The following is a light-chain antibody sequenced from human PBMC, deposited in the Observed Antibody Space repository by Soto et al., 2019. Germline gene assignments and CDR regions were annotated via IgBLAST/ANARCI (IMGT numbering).Light chain of an antibody. CDR1: SSDVGGYHY. V-gene: IGLV2-8*01. Sequence: QSALTQPPSASGSPGQSVTISCTGTSSDVGGYHYVSWYQQHPGKAPKLMIYEVSKRPSGVPDRFSGSKSGNTASLTVSGLQAEDEADYYCSSYAGSNTNAFGSGTKLTVL. J-gene: IGLJ1*01. CDR3: SSYAGSNTNA. CDR2: EVS.